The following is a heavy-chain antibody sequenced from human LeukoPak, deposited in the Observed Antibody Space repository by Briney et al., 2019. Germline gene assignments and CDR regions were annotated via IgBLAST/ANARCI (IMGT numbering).Heavy chain of an antibody. CDR3: AHPRGSGYDLFGDYRMMDAFDI. J-gene: IGHJ3*02. Sequence: GGSLRLSCAASGFTFSSYAMSWVRQAPGKGLEWVSAISGSGGSTYYADSVKGRFTISRDNSKNTLYLQMNSLRAEDTAVYYCAHPRGSGYDLFGDYRMMDAFDIWGQGTMVTVSS. V-gene: IGHV3-23*01. CDR2: ISGSGGST. CDR1: GFTFSSYA. D-gene: IGHD5-12*01.